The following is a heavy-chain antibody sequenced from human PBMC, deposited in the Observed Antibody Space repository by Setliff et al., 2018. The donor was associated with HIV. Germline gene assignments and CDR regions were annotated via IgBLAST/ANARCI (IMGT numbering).Heavy chain of an antibody. V-gene: IGHV1-69*13. J-gene: IGHJ5*02. CDR1: GGTFSGHA. D-gene: IGHD6-19*01. CDR2: IIPLFGTA. Sequence: ASVKVSCKAAGGTFSGHAINWVRQAPGQGVEWMGEIIPLFGTAHYAQRFQGRLTITADDPTSTAYTELSRLKSADTAVYYCARAPAHEHATGWYSSSNRFDPWGRGTLVT. CDR3: ARAPAHEHATGWYSSSNRFDP.